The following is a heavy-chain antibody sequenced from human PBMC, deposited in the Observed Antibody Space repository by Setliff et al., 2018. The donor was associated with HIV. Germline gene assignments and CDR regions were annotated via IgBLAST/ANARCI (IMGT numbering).Heavy chain of an antibody. CDR2: INPSGGST. Sequence: ASVKVSCKASGYTFTSYYMHWVRQAPGQGLGWMGIINPSGGSTSYAQKFQGRVTMTRDTSTSTVYMELSSLRSEDTAVYYCATSLGAEVVAATPPDYWGQGTLVTVSS. V-gene: IGHV1-46*01. CDR3: ATSLGAEVVAATPPDY. J-gene: IGHJ4*02. D-gene: IGHD2-15*01. CDR1: GYTFTSYY.